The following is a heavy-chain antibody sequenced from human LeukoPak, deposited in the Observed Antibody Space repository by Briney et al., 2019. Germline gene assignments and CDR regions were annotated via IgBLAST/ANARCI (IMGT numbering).Heavy chain of an antibody. Sequence: GGTLTLSCAASGFTFSHNAMSWVREAPGKGLEGGSGLSGSGYITNYADSVNGRFIISRDNSKNTVYLQMNSLRADDTAVYYCAKNGVEDVPGIRRDYNYYMDVWGKGATVIVSS. CDR3: AKNGVEDVPGIRRDYNYYMDV. V-gene: IGHV3-23*01. CDR1: GFTFSHNA. J-gene: IGHJ6*03. D-gene: IGHD2-8*01. CDR2: LSGSGYIT.